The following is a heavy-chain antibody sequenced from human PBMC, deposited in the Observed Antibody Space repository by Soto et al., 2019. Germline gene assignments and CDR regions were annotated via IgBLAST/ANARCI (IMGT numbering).Heavy chain of an antibody. J-gene: IGHJ4*02. CDR3: LSDDFGLGIYV. CDR1: GFTFSTYW. CDR2: IDSDGSII. D-gene: IGHD3-16*01. Sequence: GGSLRLSCAASGFTFSTYWMHWVRQIPGKGLVWVSHIDSDGSIITYADSVKGRFTISRDNAKNTLYLQMNSLRAEDTAVYYCLSDDFGLGIYVWGLGTLVPVSS. V-gene: IGHV3-74*01.